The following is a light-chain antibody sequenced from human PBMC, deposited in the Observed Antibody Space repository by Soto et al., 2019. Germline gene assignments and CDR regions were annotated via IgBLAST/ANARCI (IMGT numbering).Light chain of an antibody. J-gene: IGKJ4*01. CDR1: QSISNG. CDR2: DAS. CDR3: QQRKDCPPT. Sequence: DIQMTQSPSTLSASVGDRASITCRAGQSISNGLAWYQQKPGKAPKLLIYDASNLESGVPSRFRGSESATFFTLTISTLQPEDVETYYCQQRKDCPPTLSGGTKVDIK. V-gene: IGKV1-5*01.